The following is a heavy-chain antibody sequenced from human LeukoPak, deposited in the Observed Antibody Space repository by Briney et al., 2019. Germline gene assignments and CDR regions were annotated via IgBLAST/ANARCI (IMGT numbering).Heavy chain of an antibody. Sequence: SETLSLTCTVSGGSISSYYWSWIRQPPGKGLEWIGYIYYSGSTNYNPSLKSRVTISVDTSKNQFSLKPSSVTAADTAVYYCARGGRWSHDCWGQGTLVTVSS. J-gene: IGHJ4*02. CDR1: GGSISSYY. CDR3: ARGGRWSHDC. CDR2: IYYSGST. V-gene: IGHV4-59*01. D-gene: IGHD4-23*01.